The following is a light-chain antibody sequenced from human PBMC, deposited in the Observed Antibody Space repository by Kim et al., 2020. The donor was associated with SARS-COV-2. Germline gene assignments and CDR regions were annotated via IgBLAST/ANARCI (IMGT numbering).Light chain of an antibody. CDR1: QSVSDSN. CDR2: GAS. CDR3: QQYGYSPWT. J-gene: IGKJ1*01. V-gene: IGKV3-20*01. Sequence: SPGVRATLSCRASQSVSDSNLAWYQHKPGRAPRLLIYGASTRATDIPDRFSGSGSGTDFTLTISRLEPEDFAMYYCQQYGYSPWTFGQGTKVDIK.